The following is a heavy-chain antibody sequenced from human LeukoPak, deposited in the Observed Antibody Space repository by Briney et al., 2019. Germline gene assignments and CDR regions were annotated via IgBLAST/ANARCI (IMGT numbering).Heavy chain of an antibody. CDR2: IYYSGST. J-gene: IGHJ4*02. Sequence: SETLSLTCTVSGGSISSYYWSWIRQPPGKGLEWIGYIYYSGSTNYNPSLKSRVTISVDTSKNQFSLKLSSVTAADTAVYYCVADQESDDYYDSSGYYSDYWGQGTLVTVSS. V-gene: IGHV4-59*01. CDR1: GGSISSYY. CDR3: VADQESDDYYDSSGYYSDY. D-gene: IGHD3-22*01.